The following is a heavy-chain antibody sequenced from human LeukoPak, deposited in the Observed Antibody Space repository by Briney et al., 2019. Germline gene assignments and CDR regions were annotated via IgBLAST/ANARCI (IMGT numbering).Heavy chain of an antibody. J-gene: IGHJ4*02. V-gene: IGHV3-30-3*01. CDR2: ISYDANIGSNK. CDR3: ARDGGYDFWSGYYQDY. CDR1: GFTVSSNY. D-gene: IGHD3-3*01. Sequence: GGSLRLSCAASGFTVSSNYMSWVRQAPVKGLEWVTLISYDANIGSNKYYADSVKGRFTISRDNSKNTLYLQMNSLRAEDTAVYYCARDGGYDFWSGYYQDYWGQGTLVTVSS.